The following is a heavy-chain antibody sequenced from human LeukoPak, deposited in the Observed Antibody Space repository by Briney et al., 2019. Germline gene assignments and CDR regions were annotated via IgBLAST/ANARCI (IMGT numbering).Heavy chain of an antibody. CDR3: AREDSSGYYPNWYFDL. CDR1: GGSISSGDYY. CDR2: IYYSGST. D-gene: IGHD3-22*01. Sequence: SETLSLTCTVPGGSISSGDYYWSWIRQPPGKGLEWIGYIYYSGSTYYNPSLKSRVTISVDTSKNQFSLKLSSVTAADTAVYYCAREDSSGYYPNWYFDLWGRGTLVTVSS. V-gene: IGHV4-30-4*01. J-gene: IGHJ2*01.